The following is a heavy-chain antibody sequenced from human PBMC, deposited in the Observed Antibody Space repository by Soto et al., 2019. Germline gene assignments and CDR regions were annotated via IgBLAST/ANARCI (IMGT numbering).Heavy chain of an antibody. CDR1: GGSISSGDYY. CDR2: IYYSVST. J-gene: IGHJ5*02. D-gene: IGHD3-3*01. Sequence: QVQLQESGPGLVKPSQTRSLTCTVSGGSISSGDYYWSWIRQPPGKGLEWIGYIYYSVSTYYNPSHNGRLTISVDTSKNRFSLTLRSVTAADTAVYYCARVRFLEWLLMWLDPWGQGTLVTVS. V-gene: IGHV4-30-4*01. CDR3: ARVRFLEWLLMWLDP.